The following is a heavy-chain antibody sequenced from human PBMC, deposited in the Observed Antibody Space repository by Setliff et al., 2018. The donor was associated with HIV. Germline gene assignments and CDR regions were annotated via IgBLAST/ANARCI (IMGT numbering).Heavy chain of an antibody. V-gene: IGHV1-69*10. D-gene: IGHD6-19*01. CDR2: IIPTLDIT. J-gene: IGHJ4*02. CDR1: GGSFSSYA. Sequence: SVKVSCKASGGSFSSYALSWVRQAPGQGLEWMGGIIPTLDITKSAQKFQGRVTITADTSTSTAYMELRSLRSDDTAVYYCARDHDSSGWSDYWGQGTLVTVSS. CDR3: ARDHDSSGWSDY.